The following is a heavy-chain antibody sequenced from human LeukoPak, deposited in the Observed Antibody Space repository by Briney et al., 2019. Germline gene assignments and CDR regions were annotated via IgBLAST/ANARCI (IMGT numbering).Heavy chain of an antibody. Sequence: GESLKISCKGSGYSFTSYWIGWVRQMPGKGLEWMGIIYPGDSDTRYSPSFQGQVTISADKSISTACLQWSSLKASDTAMYYCAGPAFWAGRRFNSFDNWGQGTLVTASS. V-gene: IGHV5-51*01. J-gene: IGHJ4*02. CDR1: GYSFTSYW. CDR2: IYPGDSDT. CDR3: AGPAFWAGRRFNSFDN. D-gene: IGHD3-16*01.